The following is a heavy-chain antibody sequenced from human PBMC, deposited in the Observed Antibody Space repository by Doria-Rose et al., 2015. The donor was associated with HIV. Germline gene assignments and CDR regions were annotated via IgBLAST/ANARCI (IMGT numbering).Heavy chain of an antibody. V-gene: IGHV1-8*02. J-gene: IGHJ4*02. CDR2: MNPNSGNT. CDR1: GYTFTSYD. D-gene: IGHD2-2*01. CDR3: ARGQLAEFDY. Sequence: VKKPGASVKVSCKASGYTFTSYDINWMRQATGQGLEWMGWMNPNSGNTDYAQRFQGRVTMTRNTSISTAYMELSSLGSEDTAVYYCARGQLAEFDYWGQGTLVTVSS.